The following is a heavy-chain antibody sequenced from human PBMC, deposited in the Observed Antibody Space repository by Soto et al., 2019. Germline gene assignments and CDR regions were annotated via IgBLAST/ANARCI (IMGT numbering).Heavy chain of an antibody. V-gene: IGHV4-4*02. CDR3: ARAKGGTPNWFDP. J-gene: IGHJ5*02. CDR1: SGSINSTNW. Sequence: QVQLQESGPGLVKPSGTLSLTCAVSSGSINSTNWWGWVRQPPGKGLEWIGEIYHSGTTNYNPSLKSRVTISVDRPKNQFSLKLTSVTAADTAVYYCARAKGGTPNWFDPWRPGNLVTV. CDR2: IYHSGTT.